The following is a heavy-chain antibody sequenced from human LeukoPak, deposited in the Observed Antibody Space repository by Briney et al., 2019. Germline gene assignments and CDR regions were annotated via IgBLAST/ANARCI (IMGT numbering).Heavy chain of an antibody. CDR3: ARDLKAVAGTGD. J-gene: IGHJ4*02. D-gene: IGHD6-19*01. CDR1: GFTFSSYA. CDR2: ISYDGSNK. V-gene: IGHV3-30-3*01. Sequence: GGSLRLSCAASGFTFSSYAMHGVRQAPGKGLEWVAVISYDGSNKYYADSVKGRFTISRDNSKNTLYLQMNSLRAEDTAVYYCARDLKAVAGTGDWGQGTLVTVSS.